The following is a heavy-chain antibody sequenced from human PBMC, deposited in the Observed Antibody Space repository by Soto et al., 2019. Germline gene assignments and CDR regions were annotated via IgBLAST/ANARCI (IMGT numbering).Heavy chain of an antibody. V-gene: IGHV4-59*01. CDR2: IYYSGST. CDR1: GGSISSYY. CDR3: AREHSSGYYPWFDP. J-gene: IGHJ5*02. Sequence: KTSETLSLTCTVSGGSISSYYWSWIRQPPGKGLEWIGYIYYSGSTNYNPSLKSRVTISVDTSKNQFSLKLSSVTAADTAVYYCAREHSSGYYPWFDPWGQGTLVTVSS. D-gene: IGHD3-22*01.